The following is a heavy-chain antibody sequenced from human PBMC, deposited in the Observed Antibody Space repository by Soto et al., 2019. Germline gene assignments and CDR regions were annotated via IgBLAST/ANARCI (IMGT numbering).Heavy chain of an antibody. CDR1: GYTFTSYA. Sequence: GASVKVSCTASGYTFTSYALHWVRQAPGQRLEWMGWINAGNGNTKYSQKFQGRVTITRDTSASTAYMELTALRAEDTAVYYCTRDTFNMMRGVMRGTYYGMDVWGQGTTVTVSS. J-gene: IGHJ6*02. CDR3: TRDTFNMMRGVMRGTYYGMDV. V-gene: IGHV1-3*01. CDR2: INAGNGNT. D-gene: IGHD3-10*01.